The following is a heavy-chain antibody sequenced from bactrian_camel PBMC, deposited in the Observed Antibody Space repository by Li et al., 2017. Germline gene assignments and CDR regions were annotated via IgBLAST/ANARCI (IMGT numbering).Heavy chain of an antibody. D-gene: IGHD7*01. CDR2: LSTDRTI. CDR3: AVDRPIRLVAPIITFRKIRNCGDTDDLY. CDR1: GFIFNRCA. J-gene: IGHJ4*01. Sequence: HVQLVESGGGSVEPGGSLKLSCTVIGFIFNRCAMAWYRQAPGNGRELVASLSTDRTIKYSDSVKGRFAISRDNGENAVRLRMSDVSPRDTAVYFCAVDRPIRLVAPIITFRKIRNCGDTDDLYWGQGTQVTVS. V-gene: IGHV3S53*01.